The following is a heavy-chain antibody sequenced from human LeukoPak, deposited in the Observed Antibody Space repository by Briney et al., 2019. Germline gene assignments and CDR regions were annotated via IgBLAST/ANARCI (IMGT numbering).Heavy chain of an antibody. J-gene: IGHJ3*02. Sequence: GASVNVSCKASGYTFTGYYMHWVRQAPGQGLEWMGWISAYNGNTNYAQKLQGRVTMTTDTSTSTAYMELRSLRSDDTAVYYCARDLSLQPAPAAPRDIWGQGTMVTVSS. V-gene: IGHV1-18*04. CDR3: ARDLSLQPAPAAPRDI. D-gene: IGHD2-2*01. CDR2: ISAYNGNT. CDR1: GYTFTGYY.